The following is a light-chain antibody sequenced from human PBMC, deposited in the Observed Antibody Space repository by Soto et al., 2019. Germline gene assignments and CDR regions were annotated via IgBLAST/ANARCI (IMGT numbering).Light chain of an antibody. CDR2: GAS. Sequence: EIVMTPSPATLSVSPVERATLSCRSSQSVKSNLAWYQQNPGQAPRLLIYGASTRATGISARFSVSASGTEFTLTISSLQSEDFAVYYCQQYHHWPPITFGPGTRLEIK. CDR3: QQYHHWPPIT. V-gene: IGKV3-15*01. CDR1: QSVKSN. J-gene: IGKJ5*01.